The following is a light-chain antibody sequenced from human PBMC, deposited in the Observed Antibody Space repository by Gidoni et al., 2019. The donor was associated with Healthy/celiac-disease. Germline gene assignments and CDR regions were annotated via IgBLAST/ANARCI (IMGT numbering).Light chain of an antibody. Sequence: EIVFIQSPATLSLSPGERATLSCRASQSVSSYLAWYQQKPGQAPRLLIYDASNRATGIPARFSGSGSGTDFTLTISSLEPEDFAVYYCQQRSNWPLLTFGGGTKVEIK. V-gene: IGKV3-11*01. CDR2: DAS. CDR1: QSVSSY. J-gene: IGKJ4*01. CDR3: QQRSNWPLLT.